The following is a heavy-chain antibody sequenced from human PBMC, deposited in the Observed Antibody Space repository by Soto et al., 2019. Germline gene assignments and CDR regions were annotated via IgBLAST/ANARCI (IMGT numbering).Heavy chain of an antibody. D-gene: IGHD1-7*01. CDR1: GFTFSSYS. Sequence: EVQLVESGGGLVKPGGSLRLSCAASGFTFSSYSMNWVRQAPGKGLEWVSSISSSSSYIYYADSVKGRFTISRDNAKNSLYLQMNSLRAEDTAVYYCARDVKELLELLVESTGTPYYFDYWGQGTLVTVSS. CDR2: ISSSSSYI. CDR3: ARDVKELLELLVESTGTPYYFDY. J-gene: IGHJ4*02. V-gene: IGHV3-21*01.